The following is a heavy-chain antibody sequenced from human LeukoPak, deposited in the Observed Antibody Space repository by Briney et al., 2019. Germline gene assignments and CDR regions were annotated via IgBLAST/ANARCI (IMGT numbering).Heavy chain of an antibody. Sequence: ASVKVSCKASGYTFTGYYMHWLRQAPGQGLEWMRRINPNSGGTNYAQKFQGRVTMTRDTSISTAYMELSRLRSDDTAVYYCARGWSIWFGESPLNWGQGTLVTVSS. CDR3: ARGWSIWFGESPLN. CDR2: INPNSGGT. V-gene: IGHV1-2*06. J-gene: IGHJ4*02. CDR1: GYTFTGYY. D-gene: IGHD3-10*01.